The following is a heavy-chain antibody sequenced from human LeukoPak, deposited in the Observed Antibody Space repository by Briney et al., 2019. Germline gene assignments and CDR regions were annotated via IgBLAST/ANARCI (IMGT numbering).Heavy chain of an antibody. D-gene: IGHD1-26*01. J-gene: IGHJ4*02. V-gene: IGHV3-7*03. CDR3: ARAYSGSYPYYFDY. CDR1: AFIFSGHW. Sequence: PGGSLRLSCEGSAFIFSGHWMNWVRQTPGKGLEWVASIKEDGSERQYVDSVKGRFSISRDNTKGSLFLQLNSLRAEDTAVYYCARAYSGSYPYYFDYWGQGTLVTVSS. CDR2: IKEDGSER.